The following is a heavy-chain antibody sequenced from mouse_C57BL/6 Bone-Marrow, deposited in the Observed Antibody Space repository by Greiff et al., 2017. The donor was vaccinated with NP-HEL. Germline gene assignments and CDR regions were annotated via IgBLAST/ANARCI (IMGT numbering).Heavy chain of an antibody. D-gene: IGHD1-1*01. Sequence: QVQLKESGAELMKPGASVKLSCKATGYTFTGYWIEWVKQRPGHGLEWIGEILPGSGSTNYNEKFKGKATFTADTSSNTAYMQLSSLTTEDSAIYYCARWEFITTVVATSYYFDYWGQGTTLTVSS. J-gene: IGHJ2*01. CDR3: ARWEFITTVVATSYYFDY. CDR1: GYTFTGYW. CDR2: ILPGSGST. V-gene: IGHV1-9*01.